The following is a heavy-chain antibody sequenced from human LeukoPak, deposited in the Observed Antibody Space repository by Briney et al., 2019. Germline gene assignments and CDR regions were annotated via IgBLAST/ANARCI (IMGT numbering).Heavy chain of an antibody. V-gene: IGHV3-21*01. J-gene: IGHJ4*02. Sequence: NPGGSLRLSCAASGFTFSSYSMNWVRQAPGKGLGWVSSISSSSSYIYYADSVKGRFTISRDNAKNSLYLQMNSLRAEDTAVYYCAKEGGELWLRGVARKYYFDYWGQGTLVTVSS. CDR3: AKEGGELWLRGVARKYYFDY. CDR1: GFTFSSYS. D-gene: IGHD5-18*01. CDR2: ISSSSSYI.